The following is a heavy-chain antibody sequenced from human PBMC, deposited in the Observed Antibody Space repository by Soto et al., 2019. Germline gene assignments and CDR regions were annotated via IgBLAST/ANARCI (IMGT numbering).Heavy chain of an antibody. CDR3: ARVFSDSSSFFDP. CDR1: GGSICSGGYY. CDR2: IYYSGST. Sequence: QVQLQESGPGLVKPSQTLSLTCTVSGGSICSGGYYWSWIRQHPGKGLEWIGYIYYSGSTYYNPSLKSRVTISVDTSKNQFPLKLSSVTAADTAVYYCARVFSDSSSFFDPWGQGTLVTVSS. J-gene: IGHJ5*02. D-gene: IGHD6-13*01. V-gene: IGHV4-31*03.